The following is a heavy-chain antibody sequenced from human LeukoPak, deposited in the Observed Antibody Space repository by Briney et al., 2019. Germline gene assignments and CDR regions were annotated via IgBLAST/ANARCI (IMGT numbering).Heavy chain of an antibody. D-gene: IGHD4-17*01. CDR3: ARDRGYGDYAIYYFDY. CDR1: GGSISSYY. Sequence: SETLSLTCTVSGGSISSYYWSWIRQPPGKGLEWIGYIYYSGSTNYNPSLKSRVTISVDTSKNQFSLKLSSVTAADTAVYYCARDRGYGDYAIYYFDYWGQGTLVTVSS. CDR2: IYYSGST. V-gene: IGHV4-59*12. J-gene: IGHJ4*02.